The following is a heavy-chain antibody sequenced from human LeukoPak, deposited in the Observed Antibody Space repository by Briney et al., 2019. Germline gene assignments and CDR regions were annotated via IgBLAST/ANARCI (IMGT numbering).Heavy chain of an antibody. CDR2: MNPNSGNT. J-gene: IGHJ6*03. CDR1: GYTFTSYD. Sequence: ASVKVSCKASGYTFTSYDINWVRQATGQGLEWMGWMNPNSGNTGYAQKFQGRVTMTRNTSISTAYMELSSLRSEDTAVYYCARGPYSNDFWSGYYMGYYYYYMDVWGKGTTVTVFS. V-gene: IGHV1-8*01. CDR3: ARGPYSNDFWSGYYMGYYYYYMDV. D-gene: IGHD3-3*01.